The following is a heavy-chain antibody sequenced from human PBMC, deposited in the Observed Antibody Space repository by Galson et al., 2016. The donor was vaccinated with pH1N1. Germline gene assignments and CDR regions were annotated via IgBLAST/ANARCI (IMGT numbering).Heavy chain of an antibody. D-gene: IGHD4-17*01. CDR3: ARNGYGDYVGYFDD. V-gene: IGHV2-5*02. J-gene: IGHJ4*02. Sequence: PALVKPTQTLTLTCSFSGFSLSPNRVGVGWIRQPPGKALEWLALIYWDDDKRYSPSLKSRLTITKDTSKNQVVLTMTNMDPVDTATYYCARNGYGDYVGYFDDWGQGTLVTVSS. CDR1: GFSLSPNRVG. CDR2: IYWDDDK.